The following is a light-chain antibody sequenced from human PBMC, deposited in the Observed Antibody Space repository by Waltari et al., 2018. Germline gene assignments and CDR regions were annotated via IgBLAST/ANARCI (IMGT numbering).Light chain of an antibody. V-gene: IGKV3-15*01. CDR1: QSISRN. CDR2: AAS. CDR3: QQYDAWPLT. Sequence: VSPGERATLFCRASQSISRNLAWYQQKPGQAPSLVMYAASTRATGIPARFSGSGSGTEFTLTISSLQSEDCALYYCQQYDAWPLTFGGGTKVEIK. J-gene: IGKJ4*01.